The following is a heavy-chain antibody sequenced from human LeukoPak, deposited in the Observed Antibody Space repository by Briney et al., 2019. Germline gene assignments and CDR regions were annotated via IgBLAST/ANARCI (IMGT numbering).Heavy chain of an antibody. D-gene: IGHD4-17*01. CDR2: VYYNGNT. V-gene: IGHV4-39*07. CDR1: GGSITSSNYY. CDR3: ARDHDYGDYGYYFYYMDV. Sequence: PSETLSLTCSVSGGSITSSNYYWGWIRQPPGKGLEWIANVYYNGNTYYSPSLKSRITISVDVSKNQFSLKLNSVTAADTAVYYCARDHDYGDYGYYFYYMDVWDKGTTVTVSS. J-gene: IGHJ6*03.